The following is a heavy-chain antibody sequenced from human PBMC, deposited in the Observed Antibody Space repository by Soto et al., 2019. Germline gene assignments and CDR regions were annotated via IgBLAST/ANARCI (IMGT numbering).Heavy chain of an antibody. CDR1: SDSISSYY. V-gene: IGHV4-59*01. J-gene: IGHJ4*02. CDR3: ARGTSWQLPFDY. D-gene: IGHD6-13*01. Sequence: SETLSLTCTVSSDSISSYYWSWIRQPPGKRLEWIGYISYSGSTDYNPSLKSRVTISGDTSKNQFSLKVSSVTAADTAVYYCARGTSWQLPFDYWGQGTLVTAPQ. CDR2: ISYSGST.